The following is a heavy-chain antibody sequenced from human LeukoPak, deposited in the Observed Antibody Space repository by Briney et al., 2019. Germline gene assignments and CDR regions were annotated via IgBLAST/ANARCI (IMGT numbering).Heavy chain of an antibody. J-gene: IGHJ4*02. Sequence: SVKVSCKASGYTFTGYYIHWVRQAPGQGLEWMGGIIPIFGTANYAQKFQGRVTITADKSTSTAYMELSSLRSEDTAVYYCARLYLPATRFDYWGQGTLVTVSS. V-gene: IGHV1-69*06. CDR3: ARLYLPATRFDY. CDR2: IIPIFGTA. D-gene: IGHD5-24*01. CDR1: GYTFTGYY.